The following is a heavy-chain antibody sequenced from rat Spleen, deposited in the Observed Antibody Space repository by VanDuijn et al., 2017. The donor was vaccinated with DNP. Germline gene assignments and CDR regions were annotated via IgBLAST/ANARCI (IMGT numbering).Heavy chain of an antibody. D-gene: IGHD1-4*01. Sequence: EVQLVESGGGLVQPGRSLKLSCAASGFTFSDYYMAWVRQAPTKGLEWVAAIRYVGVRTYDRDSVKGRFTISRDNAESTLYLQMTSLRSEDTAAYFCTRDLHFGYNYAFDYWGQGVMVTVSS. V-gene: IGHV5-20*01. CDR2: IRYVGVRT. CDR3: TRDLHFGYNYAFDY. CDR1: GFTFSDYY. J-gene: IGHJ2*01.